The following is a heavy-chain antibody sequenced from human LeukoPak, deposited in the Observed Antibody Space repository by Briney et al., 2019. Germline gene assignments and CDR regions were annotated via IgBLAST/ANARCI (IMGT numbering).Heavy chain of an antibody. J-gene: IGHJ4*02. CDR2: IYYSGST. CDR1: GGSISSGGYY. V-gene: IGHV4-31*03. Sequence: SQTLSLTCTVSGGSISSGGYYWSWIRQHPGKGLEWIGYIYYSGSTYYNPSLKSRVTISVDTSKNQFSLKLSSVTAADTAVYYCARDCSSTSCPGYPYWGQGTLVTVSS. CDR3: ARDCSSTSCPGYPY. D-gene: IGHD2-2*01.